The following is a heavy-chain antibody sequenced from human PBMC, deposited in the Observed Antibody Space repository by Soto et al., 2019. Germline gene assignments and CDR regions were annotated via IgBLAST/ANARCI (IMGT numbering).Heavy chain of an antibody. V-gene: IGHV3-48*02. CDR1: GFTFRSYA. D-gene: IGHD5-12*01. CDR2: INSGSSTI. Sequence: EVQLVESGGGLVQPGGSLRLSCAASGFTFRSYAMNWVRQAPGKGLEWVSYINSGSSTIYYADSAKGRFSISRDNAKNSLYLQMNSLRYEDTAVYFCVRDRGYTGYDLEYWGQGALVTVSS. J-gene: IGHJ4*02. CDR3: VRDRGYTGYDLEY.